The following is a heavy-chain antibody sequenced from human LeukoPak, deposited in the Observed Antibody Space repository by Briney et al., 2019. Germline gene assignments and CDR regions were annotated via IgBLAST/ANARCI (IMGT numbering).Heavy chain of an antibody. V-gene: IGHV1-69*05. CDR3: ATYEYSSSSPTYYYYMDV. Sequence: SVKVSCKASGGTFSSYAISWVRQAPGQGLEWIGGIIPIFGTANYAQKFQGRVTITTDESTSTAYMELSSLRSEDTAVYYCATYEYSSSSPTYYYYMDVWGKGTTVTVSS. CDR1: GGTFSSYA. J-gene: IGHJ6*03. D-gene: IGHD6-6*01. CDR2: IIPIFGTA.